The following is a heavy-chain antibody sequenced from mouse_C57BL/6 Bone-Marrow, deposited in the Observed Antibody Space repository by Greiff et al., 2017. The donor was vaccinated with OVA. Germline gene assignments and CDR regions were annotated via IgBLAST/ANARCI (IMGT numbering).Heavy chain of an antibody. CDR3: ARWGYYGSSPYRYFDV. V-gene: IGHV1-81*01. D-gene: IGHD1-1*01. J-gene: IGHJ1*03. Sequence: QVQLQQSGAELARPGASVKLSCKASGYTFTSYGISWVKQRPGQGLEWIGEIYPRSGNTYYNEKFKGKATLTADKSSSTAYMELRSLTSEDAAVYFWARWGYYGSSPYRYFDVGAQGPRSPSPQ. CDR1: GYTFTSYG. CDR2: IYPRSGNT.